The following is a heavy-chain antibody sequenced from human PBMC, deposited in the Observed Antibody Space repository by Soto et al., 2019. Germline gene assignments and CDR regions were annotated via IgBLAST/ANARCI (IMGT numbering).Heavy chain of an antibody. CDR2: ISYDGSNK. CDR3: ARDGSEWEPIAYLGDNFDY. CDR1: GFTFSSYA. J-gene: IGHJ4*02. V-gene: IGHV3-30-3*01. D-gene: IGHD1-26*01. Sequence: QVQLVESGGGVVQPGRSLRLSCAASGFTFSSYAMHWVRQAPGKGLEWVAVISYDGSNKYYADSVKGRFTISRDNSKNTLYLQMNSLRAEDTAVYYCARDGSEWEPIAYLGDNFDYWGQGTLVTVSS.